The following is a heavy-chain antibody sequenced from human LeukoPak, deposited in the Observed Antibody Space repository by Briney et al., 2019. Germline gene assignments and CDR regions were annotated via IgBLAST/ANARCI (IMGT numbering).Heavy chain of an antibody. CDR2: IIPIFGTA. CDR1: GGTFSSYA. Sequence: ASVTVSCMASGGTFSSYAISWVRQAPGQGLEWMGGIIPIFGTANYAQKCQGRVTITADESTSTAYMELSSLGSEDTAVYYCARDARPGIAAAGTLDYWGQGTLVTVSS. CDR3: ARDARPGIAAAGTLDY. D-gene: IGHD6-13*01. V-gene: IGHV1-69*13. J-gene: IGHJ4*02.